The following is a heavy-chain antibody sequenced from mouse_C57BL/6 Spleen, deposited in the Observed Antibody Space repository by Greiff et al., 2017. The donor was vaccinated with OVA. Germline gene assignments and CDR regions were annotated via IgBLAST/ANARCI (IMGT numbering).Heavy chain of an antibody. V-gene: IGHV10-1*01. CDR1: GFSFNTYA. D-gene: IGHD2-12*01. CDR3: VRHSYPLYAMDY. CDR2: IRSKSNNYAT. J-gene: IGHJ4*01. Sequence: EVQRVESGGGLVQPKGSLKLSCAASGFSFNTYAMNWVRQAPGKGLEWVARIRSKSNNYATYYADSVKDRFTISRDDSESMLYLQMNNLKTEDTAMYYCVRHSYPLYAMDYWGQGTSVTVSS.